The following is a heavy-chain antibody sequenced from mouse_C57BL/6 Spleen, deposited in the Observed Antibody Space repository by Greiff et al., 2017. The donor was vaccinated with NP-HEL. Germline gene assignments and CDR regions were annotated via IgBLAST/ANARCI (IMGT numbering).Heavy chain of an antibody. Sequence: EVQLQQSGAELVRPGASVKLSCTASGFNIKDDYMHWVKQRPEQGLEWIGWIDPENGDTEYASKFQGKATITADTSSNTAYLQLSSLTSEDTAVYYCTTGSYTWCAYWGQGTLVTVSA. J-gene: IGHJ3*01. CDR2: IDPENGDT. CDR3: TTGSYTWCAY. V-gene: IGHV14-4*01. CDR1: GFNIKDDY.